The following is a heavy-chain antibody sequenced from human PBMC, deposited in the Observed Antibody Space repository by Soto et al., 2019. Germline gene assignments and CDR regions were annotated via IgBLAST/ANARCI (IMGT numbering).Heavy chain of an antibody. Sequence: GASVKVSCKASGYTFTSYDINWVRQATGQGLEYLGWMNPNSGNTGYVQKFQGRVTMTRDTSISTAYMELSSLRAEDTAVYYCAIRASYYDSSGYFDYWGQGTLVTVSS. CDR3: AIRASYYDSSGYFDY. CDR1: GYTFTSYD. D-gene: IGHD3-22*01. CDR2: MNPNSGNT. V-gene: IGHV1-8*01. J-gene: IGHJ4*02.